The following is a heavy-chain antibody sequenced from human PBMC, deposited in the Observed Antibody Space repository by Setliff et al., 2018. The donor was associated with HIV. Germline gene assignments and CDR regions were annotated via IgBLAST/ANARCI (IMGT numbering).Heavy chain of an antibody. V-gene: IGHV3-33*03. CDR2: IWHDGSNK. Sequence: HPGGSLRLSCAASGFTFSNYGMNWVRQAPGKGLEWVAVIWHDGSNKYYADSVKGRFTIPRDDAENSLFLQLDSLRDEDTAVYYCARSQGIGNYHMDVWGTGTTVTV. J-gene: IGHJ6*03. CDR1: GFTFSNYG. CDR3: ARSQGIGNYHMDV. D-gene: IGHD2-15*01.